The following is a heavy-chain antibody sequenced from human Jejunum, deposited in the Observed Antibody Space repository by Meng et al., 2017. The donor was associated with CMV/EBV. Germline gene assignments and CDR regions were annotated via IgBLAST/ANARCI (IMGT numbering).Heavy chain of an antibody. CDR2: IYYSGST. Sequence: CTFSGGSIYTENYCWAWSRQPPGMTLEWIGSIYYSGSTNYDPSLKSRVAISADTSKNQFSLKLNSVTAADTAVYYCACRDYYHYSMNVWGQGTTVTV. CDR1: GGSIYTENYC. D-gene: IGHD2-21*01. J-gene: IGHJ6*02. CDR3: ACRDYYHYSMNV. V-gene: IGHV4-39*07.